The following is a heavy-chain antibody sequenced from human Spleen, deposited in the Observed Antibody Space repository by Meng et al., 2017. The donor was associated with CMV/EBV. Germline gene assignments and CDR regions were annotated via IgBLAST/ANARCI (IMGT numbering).Heavy chain of an antibody. CDR2: ISDSGST. D-gene: IGHD6-6*01. V-gene: IGHV4-39*07. J-gene: IGHJ6*02. CDR3: ARSVANYYYGLDV. Sequence: SETLSLTCTVSGGSISSSTYHWGWIRQPPGKGLEWIGSISDSGSTYYNPSLKSRVTISVDTSKKQFSLKLSSVTAADTAVYYCARSVANYYYGLDVWGQGTTVTVSS. CDR1: GGSISSSTYH.